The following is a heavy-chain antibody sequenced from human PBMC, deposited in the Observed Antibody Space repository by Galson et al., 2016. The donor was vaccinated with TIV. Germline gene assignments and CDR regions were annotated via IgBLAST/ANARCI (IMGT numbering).Heavy chain of an antibody. CDR2: IIPVLGMT. Sequence: SVKVSCKASGGTFISYTLSWVRQAPGQGLEWMGRIIPVLGMTNYAQKFQGRVTITADRFTGTAYLELSSLKPGDTAVYYCARADSVDISPTEYWGQGTLVTVSS. J-gene: IGHJ4*02. D-gene: IGHD3-9*01. V-gene: IGHV1-69*02. CDR1: GGTFISYT. CDR3: ARADSVDISPTEY.